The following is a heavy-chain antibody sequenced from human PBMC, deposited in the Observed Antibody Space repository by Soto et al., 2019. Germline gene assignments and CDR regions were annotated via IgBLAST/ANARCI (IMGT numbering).Heavy chain of an antibody. J-gene: IGHJ4*02. Sequence: ASVKVSCKASGGTFSSYAISWVRQAPGQGLEWMGGIIPIFGTANYAQKFQGRVTITADKSTSTAYMELSSLRSEDTAVYYCAALVVGGGHQRLAYWGQGTLVTVSS. CDR2: IIPIFGTA. CDR3: AALVVGGGHQRLAY. CDR1: GGTFSSYA. D-gene: IGHD1-1*01. V-gene: IGHV1-69*06.